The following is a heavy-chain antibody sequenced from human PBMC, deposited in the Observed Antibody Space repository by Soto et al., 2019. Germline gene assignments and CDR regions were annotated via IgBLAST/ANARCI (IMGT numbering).Heavy chain of an antibody. CDR3: AHRLGIAAAGTSWFDP. Sequence: SGPTLVNPTQTLTLTCTFSGFSLSTSGVGVGWIRQPPGKALEWLALIYWDDDKRYSPSLKSRLTITKDTSKNQLVLTMTNMDPVDTATYYCAHRLGIAAAGTSWFDPWGQGTLVTVSS. V-gene: IGHV2-5*02. J-gene: IGHJ5*02. D-gene: IGHD6-13*01. CDR2: IYWDDDK. CDR1: GFSLSTSGVG.